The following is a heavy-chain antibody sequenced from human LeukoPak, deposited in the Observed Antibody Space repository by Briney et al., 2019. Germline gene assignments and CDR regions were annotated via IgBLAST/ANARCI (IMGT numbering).Heavy chain of an antibody. V-gene: IGHV4-30-4*01. CDR3: ARVPFGDYRNH. CDR2: IYYSGST. Sequence: SETLSLTCTVSGASISSGDYYWSWIRQPPGKGLEWIGYIYYSGSTYYNPSLKSRVTISRDTSKNQVSLKVSAVTAADTAVYYCARVPFGDYRNHWGQGTLVTVSS. CDR1: GASISSGDYY. J-gene: IGHJ5*02. D-gene: IGHD4-17*01.